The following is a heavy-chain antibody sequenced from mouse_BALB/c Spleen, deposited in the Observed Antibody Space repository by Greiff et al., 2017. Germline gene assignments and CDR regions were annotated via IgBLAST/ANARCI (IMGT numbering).Heavy chain of an antibody. CDR1: GFTFSDYY. D-gene: IGHD2-12*01. V-gene: IGHV5-4*02. J-gene: IGHJ4*01. CDR2: ISDGGSYT. Sequence: EVNVVESGGGLVKPGGSLKLSCAASGFTFSDYYMYWVRQTPEKRLEWVATISDGGSYTYYPDSVKGRFTISRDNAKNNLYLQMSSLKSEDTAMYYCARVHDAMDYWGQGTSVTVSS. CDR3: ARVHDAMDY.